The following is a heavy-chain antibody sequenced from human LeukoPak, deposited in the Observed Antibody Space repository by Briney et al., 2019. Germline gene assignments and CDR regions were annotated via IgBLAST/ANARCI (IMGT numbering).Heavy chain of an antibody. D-gene: IGHD2-2*01. Sequence: PSETLSLTCTVPGGSISSYYWSWIRQPPGKGLEWIGYIYYSGSTNYNPSLKSRVTISVDTSKNQFSLKLSSVTAADTAVYYCARMGYCSSTSCPGDYWGQGTLVTVSS. CDR2: IYYSGST. V-gene: IGHV4-59*08. CDR3: ARMGYCSSTSCPGDY. J-gene: IGHJ4*02. CDR1: GGSISSYY.